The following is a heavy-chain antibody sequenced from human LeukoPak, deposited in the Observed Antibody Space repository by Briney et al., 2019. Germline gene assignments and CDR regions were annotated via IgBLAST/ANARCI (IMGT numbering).Heavy chain of an antibody. V-gene: IGHV4-59*10. Sequence: SETLSLTCAVYGGSFSGYYWSWIRQPAGKGLEWIGRIYTSGSTNYNPSLKSRVTISVDTSKNQFSLKLSSVTAADTAVYYCASSSVAGTGANIDYWGQGTLVTVSS. J-gene: IGHJ4*02. CDR1: GGSFSGYY. D-gene: IGHD6-19*01. CDR3: ASSSVAGTGANIDY. CDR2: IYTSGST.